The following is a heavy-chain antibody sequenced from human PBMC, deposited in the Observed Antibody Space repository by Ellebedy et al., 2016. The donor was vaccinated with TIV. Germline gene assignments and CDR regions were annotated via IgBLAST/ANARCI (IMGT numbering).Heavy chain of an antibody. D-gene: IGHD5-18*01. CDR1: GFTFSPYA. V-gene: IGHV3-23*01. J-gene: IGHJ4*02. CDR2: IVGSGSQ. Sequence: GESLKISCSASGFTFSPYAMSWVRQAPGKGLEWVSGIVGSGSQKYADSVKGRFTISRDNSKRTVDLQTNSLRAETTAVYFCAKDRTSGDGYWVFDNWGQGTLVSVSS. CDR3: AKDRTSGDGYWVFDN.